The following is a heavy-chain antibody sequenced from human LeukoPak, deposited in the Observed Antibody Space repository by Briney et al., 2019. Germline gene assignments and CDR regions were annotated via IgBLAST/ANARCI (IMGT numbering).Heavy chain of an antibody. CDR2: IWYDGSNK. CDR3: ARAPYYYDSGDAFDI. V-gene: IGHV3-33*01. D-gene: IGHD3-10*01. CDR1: GFTFSSYG. J-gene: IGHJ3*02. Sequence: GGSLRLSCAASGFTFSSYGMHWVRQAPGKGLEWVAVIWYDGSNKYYADSVKGRFTISRDNSKNTLYLQMNSLRVEDTAVYNCARAPYYYDSGDAFDIWGQGTMVTVSS.